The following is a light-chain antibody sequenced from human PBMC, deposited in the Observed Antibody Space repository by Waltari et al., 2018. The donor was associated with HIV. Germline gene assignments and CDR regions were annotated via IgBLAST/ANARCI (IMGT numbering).Light chain of an antibody. CDR1: QSISSY. J-gene: IGKJ2*01. Sequence: DIQMTQSPSSLSASVGDSASITCRASQSISSYFNWYQQKPGKAPTLLIYAASSLESGVPSRFSGSGSGTDFTLTISSLQAEDFATYYCKQSYSSPYTFGQGTKLEIK. CDR2: AAS. V-gene: IGKV1-39*01. CDR3: KQSYSSPYT.